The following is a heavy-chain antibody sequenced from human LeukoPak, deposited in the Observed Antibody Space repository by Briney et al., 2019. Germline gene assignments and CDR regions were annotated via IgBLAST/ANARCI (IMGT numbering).Heavy chain of an antibody. D-gene: IGHD1-26*01. CDR2: IRDSGSST. CDR3: AKYGPQDSGSSHLDY. V-gene: IGHV3-23*01. J-gene: IGHJ4*02. CDR1: GFTFSSYA. Sequence: GALRLSCAASGFTFSSYAMSWVRQAPGKGLEWVSAIRDSGSSTHYADSVKGRFTTSRDNSKNTLFLQMNSLRAEDTAIYYCAKYGPQDSGSSHLDYWGQGALVTVSS.